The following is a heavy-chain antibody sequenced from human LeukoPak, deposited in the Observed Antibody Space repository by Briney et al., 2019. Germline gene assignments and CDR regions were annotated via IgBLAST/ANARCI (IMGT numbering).Heavy chain of an antibody. Sequence: GSLRLSCAGSGFTFSNYWIHWVRQAPGKGLEWVALISYGGNNKYYGDSVKGRFTLSRDNSKKTLYLQMNSLTAEDTAVYYCAKSYSSGYPSNWFDPWGQGTRVTVSS. D-gene: IGHD3-22*01. J-gene: IGHJ5*02. CDR1: GFTFSNYW. V-gene: IGHV3-30*18. CDR2: ISYGGNNK. CDR3: AKSYSSGYPSNWFDP.